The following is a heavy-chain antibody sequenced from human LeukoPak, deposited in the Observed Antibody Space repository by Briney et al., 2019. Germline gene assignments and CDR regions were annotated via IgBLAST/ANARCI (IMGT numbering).Heavy chain of an antibody. D-gene: IGHD3-16*01. CDR3: ANPPPGDYGVGN. J-gene: IGHJ4*02. V-gene: IGHV4-59*08. Sequence: KSSETLSLTCSVSGGSITSHYWSWIRQPPGKGLEWLGYVYYTGETRSIPSLRSRLIMSIDTSRNQVSLTLNFVTAADTAIYYCANPPPGDYGVGNWGQGILVTVSS. CDR2: VYYTGET. CDR1: GGSITSHY.